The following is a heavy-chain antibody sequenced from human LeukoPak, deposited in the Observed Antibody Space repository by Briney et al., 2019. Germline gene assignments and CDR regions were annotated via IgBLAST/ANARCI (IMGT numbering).Heavy chain of an antibody. Sequence: GGSLRLSCAASGFSFSSYAMSWVRQAPGKGLEWVSGITWNGGTTGYADSVRGRFTISRDNSKNTLYLQMNSLRAEDTAVYYCARGDYGYQLPSSFDPWGQGTLVTVSS. V-gene: IGHV3-20*04. CDR2: ITWNGGTT. CDR3: ARGDYGYQLPSSFDP. CDR1: GFSFSSYA. D-gene: IGHD2-2*01. J-gene: IGHJ5*02.